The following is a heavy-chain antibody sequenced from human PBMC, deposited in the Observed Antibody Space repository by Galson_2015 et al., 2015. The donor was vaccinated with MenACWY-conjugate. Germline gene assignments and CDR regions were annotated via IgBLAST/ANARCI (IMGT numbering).Heavy chain of an antibody. D-gene: IGHD1-26*01. CDR2: ISASGAST. CDR3: AKLNRELPYYFGMDV. J-gene: IGHJ6*02. Sequence: ISASGASTFYADSVKGRFTISRDNSKNTLDLQMNSLRAEDTAVYYCAKLNRELPYYFGMDVWGQGTTVTVSS. V-gene: IGHV3-23*01.